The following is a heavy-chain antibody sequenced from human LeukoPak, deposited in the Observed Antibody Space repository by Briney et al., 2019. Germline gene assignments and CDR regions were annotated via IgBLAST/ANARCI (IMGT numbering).Heavy chain of an antibody. D-gene: IGHD6-13*01. CDR3: ARPPYSSSWYGDY. CDR2: ISSSSSYT. V-gene: IGHV3-21*01. CDR1: GFTFSSYS. J-gene: IGHJ4*02. Sequence: PGGSLRLSCAASGFTFSSYSMNWVRQAPGKGLEWVSSISSSSSYTYYADSVKGRFTISRDNAKNSLYPQMNSLRAEDTAVYYCARPPYSSSWYGDYWGQGTLVTVSS.